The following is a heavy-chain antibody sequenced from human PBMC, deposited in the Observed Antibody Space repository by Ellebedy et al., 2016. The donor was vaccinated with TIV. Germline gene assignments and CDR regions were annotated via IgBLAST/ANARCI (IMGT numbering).Heavy chain of an antibody. J-gene: IGHJ5*02. CDR1: GDSISNYY. Sequence: SETLSLXXTVSGDSISNYYWSWIRQPAGKGLEWSGRMHACGSTNYNPSLKSRVTMSVDTSKNQFSLKLTSVTAADTAVYYCARDARGYCGSTTSCYSWVKPWGQGTLVTVSS. V-gene: IGHV4-4*07. CDR2: MHACGST. CDR3: ARDARGYCGSTTSCYSWVKP. D-gene: IGHD2-2*01.